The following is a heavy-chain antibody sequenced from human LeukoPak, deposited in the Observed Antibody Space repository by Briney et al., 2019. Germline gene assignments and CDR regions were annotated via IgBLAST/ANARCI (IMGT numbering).Heavy chain of an antibody. Sequence: GGSLRLSCAASGFTFSSYWMSWVRQAPGKGLEWVANIKQDGSEKYYADSVKGRFTISRDNAKNSLYLQMNSLRAEDTAVYYCAREGRDVDTAMVPDYWGQGTLVTVSS. J-gene: IGHJ4*02. CDR1: GFTFSSYW. CDR2: IKQDGSEK. CDR3: AREGRDVDTAMVPDY. D-gene: IGHD5-18*01. V-gene: IGHV3-7*01.